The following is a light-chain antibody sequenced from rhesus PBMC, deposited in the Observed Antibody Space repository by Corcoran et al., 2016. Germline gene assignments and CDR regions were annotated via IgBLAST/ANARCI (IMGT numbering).Light chain of an antibody. CDR1: PGISSW. V-gene: IGKV1-22*01. CDR2: KGS. J-gene: IGKJ4*01. Sequence: DIQMTQSPSSLSASVGDTVTITCRASPGISSWLAWYPQTPGKTPKLLLYKGSSLQSGGPSRFSGSGSGTYFTLTISSLQSEDFATYYCQQYSSRPLTFGGGTKVELK. CDR3: QQYSSRPLT.